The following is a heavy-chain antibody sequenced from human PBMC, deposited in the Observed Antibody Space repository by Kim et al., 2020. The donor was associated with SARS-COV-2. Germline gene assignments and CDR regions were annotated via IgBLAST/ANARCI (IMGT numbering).Heavy chain of an antibody. CDR3: ARDRRDTIFGVVIEDAFDI. CDR2: IYTSGST. CDR1: GGSMSSYY. J-gene: IGHJ3*02. Sequence: SETLSLSCTVSGGSMSSYYWSWIRQPAGKGLEWIGCIYTSGSTSHNPSLKSRVTMSVDTSKNQFSLKLSSVTAADTAVYYCARDRRDTIFGVVIEDAFDIWGQGTMVTVSS. V-gene: IGHV4-4*07. D-gene: IGHD3-3*01.